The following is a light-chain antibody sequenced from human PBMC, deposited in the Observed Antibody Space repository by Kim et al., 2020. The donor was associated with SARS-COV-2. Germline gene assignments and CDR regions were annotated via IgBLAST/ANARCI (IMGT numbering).Light chain of an antibody. J-gene: IGLJ2*01. CDR3: NSRDSSGNHVV. CDR1: SLRSYY. V-gene: IGLV3-19*01. Sequence: AVGQTVRITGQGGSLRSYYASWYQQKPGQAPILVIYGKNNRPSGIPDRFSGSSSGNTASLTITGAQAEDEADYYCNSRDSSGNHVVFGGGTQLTVL. CDR2: GKN.